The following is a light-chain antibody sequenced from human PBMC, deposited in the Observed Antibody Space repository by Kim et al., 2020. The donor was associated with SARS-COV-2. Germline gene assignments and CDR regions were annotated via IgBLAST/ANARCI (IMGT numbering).Light chain of an antibody. J-gene: IGLJ3*02. CDR2: DVI. Sequence: GQSITISCTGTSSDVGGYNYVSWYQQHPGKAPKLMIYDVIKRPSGVSNRFSGSKSGNTASLTISGLQAEDEADYYCSSYTSSSTWVFGGGTKVTVL. CDR1: SSDVGGYNY. CDR3: SSYTSSSTWV. V-gene: IGLV2-14*04.